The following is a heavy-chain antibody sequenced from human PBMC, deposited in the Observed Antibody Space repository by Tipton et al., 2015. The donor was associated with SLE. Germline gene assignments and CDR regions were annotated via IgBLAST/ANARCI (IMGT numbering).Heavy chain of an antibody. CDR2: IYDSGRT. D-gene: IGHD3-3*01. V-gene: IGHV4-4*08. CDR1: GGSIRSGY. J-gene: IGHJ2*01. Sequence: LSLTCTVSGGSIRSGYWSWIRQPPGKGLEWIGYIYDSGRTNYNPSLKSRVTISVDTSKNQFSLKLNSVTAADTAVYYCARGGTDYDVWLGCPYFDLWGRGTLVTVSS. CDR3: ARGGTDYDVWLGCPYFDL.